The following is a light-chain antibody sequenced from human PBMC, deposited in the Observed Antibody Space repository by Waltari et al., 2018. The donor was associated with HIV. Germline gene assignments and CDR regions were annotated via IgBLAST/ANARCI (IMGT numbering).Light chain of an antibody. V-gene: IGLV2-8*01. CDR2: EVS. CDR1: SSDIGAYDS. Sequence: QSALTQPPSASGSLGQSVTISCTGSSSDIGAYDSVSWFQQHPRSAPKLLLYEVSRRPSTVSDRFSGSRSGSTAFLTVAGHQPDDEATYFCSSYGDSLRVLFGGGTNVTVL. CDR3: SSYGDSLRVL. J-gene: IGLJ3*02.